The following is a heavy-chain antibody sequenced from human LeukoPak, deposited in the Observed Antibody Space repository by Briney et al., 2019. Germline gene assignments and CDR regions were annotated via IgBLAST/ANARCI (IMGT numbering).Heavy chain of an antibody. CDR3: ARGLDYKGNWFDP. CDR2: IYYSGST. D-gene: IGHD4-11*01. Sequence: SETLSLTCTVSGVSVNSGSYYWSWIRQPPGKGLEWIGYIYYSGSTKYNPSLKSRVTISVDTSKNQFSLKLSSVTAADTAVYYCARGLDYKGNWFDPWGQGTLVTVSS. J-gene: IGHJ5*02. CDR1: GVSVNSGSYY. V-gene: IGHV4-61*01.